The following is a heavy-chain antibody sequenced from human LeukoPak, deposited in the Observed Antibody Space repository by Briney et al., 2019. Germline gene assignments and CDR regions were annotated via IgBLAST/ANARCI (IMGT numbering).Heavy chain of an antibody. J-gene: IGHJ4*02. CDR1: GFTFSSYS. V-gene: IGHV3-21*01. Sequence: GGSLRLSCAASGFTFSSYSMNWVRLAPGKGLEWVSSISDSSTYIYYADSVKGRFTISRDNAKNSVYLQMNSLRAEDTAAYHCARDQNFDFWGQGTLVTVSS. CDR2: ISDSSTYI. CDR3: ARDQNFDF.